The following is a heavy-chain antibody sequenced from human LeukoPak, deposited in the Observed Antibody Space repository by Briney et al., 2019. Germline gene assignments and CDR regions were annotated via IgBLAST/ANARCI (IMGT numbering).Heavy chain of an antibody. V-gene: IGHV1-69*13. D-gene: IGHD2-21*01. CDR3: ARERYCGGDCPHDAFDI. J-gene: IGHJ3*02. CDR2: IIPIFGTA. Sequence: SVKVSCKASGGTFSSYAISWVRQAAGQGLEWMGGIIPIFGTANYAQKFQGRVTITADESTSTAYMELSRLRSEDTAVYYCARERYCGGDCPHDAFDIWGQGTMVTVSS. CDR1: GGTFSSYA.